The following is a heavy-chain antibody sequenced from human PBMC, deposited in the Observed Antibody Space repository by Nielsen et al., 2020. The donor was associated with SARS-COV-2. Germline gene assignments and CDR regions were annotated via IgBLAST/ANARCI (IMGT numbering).Heavy chain of an antibody. V-gene: IGHV3-30*19. CDR1: GFTFSSYG. CDR3: VKGSGSYFDAFDI. CDR2: ISYDGSNK. Sequence: GESLKISCAASGFTFSSYGMHWVRQAPGKGLEWVAVISYDGSNKYYADSVKGRFTISRDNSKNTLYLQMNSLRAEDTAVYYCVKGSGSYFDAFDIWGQGTMVTVSS. D-gene: IGHD3-10*01. J-gene: IGHJ3*02.